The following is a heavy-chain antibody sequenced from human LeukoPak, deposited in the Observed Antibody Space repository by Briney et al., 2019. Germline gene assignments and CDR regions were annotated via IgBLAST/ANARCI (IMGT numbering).Heavy chain of an antibody. V-gene: IGHV4-59*12. CDR2: IYSSGST. Sequence: SETLSLTCTVSGGSISGYYWTWIRQPPGKGLEWIGYIYSSGSTKYNPSLKSPITISVDTSKNQLSLKLSSVTAADTAVYYCARGQQWFDPWGQGTLVTVSS. J-gene: IGHJ5*02. CDR1: GGSISGYY. CDR3: ARGQQWFDP. D-gene: IGHD6-13*01.